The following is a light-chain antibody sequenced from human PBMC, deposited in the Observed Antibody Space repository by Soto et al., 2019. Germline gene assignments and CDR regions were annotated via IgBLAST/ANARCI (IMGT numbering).Light chain of an antibody. V-gene: IGLV2-8*01. CDR1: SSDVGGYNY. CDR3: SSYAGSNNFVV. Sequence: QSALTQPPSASGSPGQSVTISCTGTSSDVGGYNYVSWYQQHPGKAPKLMSYEVSKRPSGVPDRFSGSKSGNTASLTVSGXXXXXXXXYYCSSYAGSNNFVVFGGGTKLTV. CDR2: EVS. J-gene: IGLJ2*01.